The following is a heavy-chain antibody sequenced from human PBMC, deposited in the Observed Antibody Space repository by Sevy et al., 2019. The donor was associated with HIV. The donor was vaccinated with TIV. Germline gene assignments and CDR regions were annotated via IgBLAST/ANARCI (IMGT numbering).Heavy chain of an antibody. Sequence: GGSLRLSCAASGFTFSIYGMHWVRQAPGKVLEWVACMRYDGSTKYYADSVKGRFTISRDNSKNTLYLQMNSLIAEDTAVYYCAKDLTGRYSSSSGDFDYWGQGTLVTVSS. V-gene: IGHV3-30*02. CDR1: GFTFSIYG. CDR3: AKDLTGRYSSSSGDFDY. D-gene: IGHD6-6*01. J-gene: IGHJ4*02. CDR2: MRYDGSTK.